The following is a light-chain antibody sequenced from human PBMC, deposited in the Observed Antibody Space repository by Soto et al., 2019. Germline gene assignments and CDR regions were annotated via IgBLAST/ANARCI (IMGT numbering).Light chain of an antibody. V-gene: IGLV1-40*01. CDR1: SSNIGAGYD. CDR3: QSYDSSLSGSV. J-gene: IGLJ3*02. Sequence: QSVLTQPPSVSGAPGQTVTISCTGSSSNIGAGYDVHGYQQLPGTAPKLLIYGNSNRPSGVPDRFSGSKSGTSASLAITGLQAEDEADYYCQSYDSSLSGSVFGGGTKVTVL. CDR2: GNS.